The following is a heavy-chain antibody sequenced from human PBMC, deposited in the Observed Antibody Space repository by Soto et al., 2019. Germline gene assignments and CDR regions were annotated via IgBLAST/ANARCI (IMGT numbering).Heavy chain of an antibody. CDR2: ISSSGSTI. Sequence: GGSLRLSCAASGFTFSDYYMSWIRQAPGKGLKWVSYISSSGSTIYYADSVKGRFTISRDNAKNSLYLQMNSLRAEDTAVYYCARDHDYRDRYYYYYMDVWGKGTTVTVSS. D-gene: IGHD4-4*01. J-gene: IGHJ6*03. CDR1: GFTFSDYY. V-gene: IGHV3-11*01. CDR3: ARDHDYRDRYYYYYMDV.